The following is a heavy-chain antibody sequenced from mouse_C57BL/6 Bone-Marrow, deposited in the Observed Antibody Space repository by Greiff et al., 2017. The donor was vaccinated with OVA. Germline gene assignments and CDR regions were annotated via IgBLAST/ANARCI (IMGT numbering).Heavy chain of an antibody. Sequence: QVQLQQSGAELARPGASVKMSCKASGYTFTSYTMHWVKQRPGQGLEWIGYINPSSGYTKYNQKFKDKATLTAGKSSSTAYMQLSSLTSEDSAVYYCAKYDYDGGIPLWGQGTSVTVSS. CDR3: AKYDYDGGIPL. CDR1: GYTFTSYT. V-gene: IGHV1-4*01. CDR2: INPSSGYT. D-gene: IGHD2-4*01. J-gene: IGHJ4*01.